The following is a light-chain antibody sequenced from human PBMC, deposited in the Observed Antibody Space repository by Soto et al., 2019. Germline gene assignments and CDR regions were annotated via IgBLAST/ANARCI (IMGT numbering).Light chain of an antibody. V-gene: IGKV1-5*01. CDR2: DAS. J-gene: IGKJ1*01. CDR3: QQYGGYSRT. CDR1: QALGTW. Sequence: PVIKSPSPQSASVGVCLPITCLASQALGTWLAWDQQKPGKAPKLLISDASNLAGGVPSRFSGSGSGTEFTLTITSLEPDDFSTFYCQQYGGYSRTFGQGTQV.